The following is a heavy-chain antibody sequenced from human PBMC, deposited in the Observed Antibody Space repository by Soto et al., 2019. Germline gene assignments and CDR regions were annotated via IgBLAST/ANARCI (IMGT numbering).Heavy chain of an antibody. V-gene: IGHV1-69*01. J-gene: IGHJ5*02. CDR1: GGTFNSYD. Sequence: QVQLVQSGAEVKKPGSSMKVSCKASGGTFNSYDINWVRQAPGQGLEWMGGIIPIVETSKYAQKFQGRVTITADESTNTVYMELSSLRSEDTAMYYCARLSRPNYYDTSGFFKDNGFDPWGQGTLVTVSS. D-gene: IGHD3-22*01. CDR3: ARLSRPNYYDTSGFFKDNGFDP. CDR2: IIPIVETS.